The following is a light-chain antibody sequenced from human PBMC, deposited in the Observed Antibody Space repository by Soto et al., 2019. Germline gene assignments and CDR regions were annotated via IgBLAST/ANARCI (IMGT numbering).Light chain of an antibody. J-gene: IGKJ3*01. CDR1: QSVSSNY. Sequence: EIVMTQSPGTLSLSPGETATLSCRASQSVSSNYVAWFHQNPGQAPRLLISGASRRATGIPDRFSGSGSGTDFTLTISRLEPEDFALYYCQHYDNSPPSVTFGPGTKVDIK. CDR2: GAS. V-gene: IGKV3-20*01. CDR3: QHYDNSPPSVT.